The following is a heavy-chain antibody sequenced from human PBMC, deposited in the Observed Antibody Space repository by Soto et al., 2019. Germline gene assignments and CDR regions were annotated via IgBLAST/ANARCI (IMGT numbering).Heavy chain of an antibody. CDR2: ISSDGSST. V-gene: IGHV3-74*01. CDR3: ARVPSQYYASSGRWRYSDL. Sequence: GGSLRLSCAASRFTFSSYWMHWVRQAPGKGLVWVSRISSDGSSTSYADSVKGRFTISRDNAKNTLYPQMNSLRAEDTAVYYCARVPSQYYASSGRWRYSDLWGRGTLVTVS. D-gene: IGHD3-22*01. CDR1: RFTFSSYW. J-gene: IGHJ2*01.